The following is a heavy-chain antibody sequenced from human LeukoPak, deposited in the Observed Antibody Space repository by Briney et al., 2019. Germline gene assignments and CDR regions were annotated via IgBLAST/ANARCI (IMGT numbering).Heavy chain of an antibody. D-gene: IGHD2-21*02. V-gene: IGHV4-38-2*02. CDR3: ARDRGGHIVVVTAARWYWFDP. CDR1: GYSISSGYY. Sequence: SETLSLTCTVSGYSISSGYYWGWIRQPPGKGLEWIGSIYHSGSTYYNPSLKSRVTISVDTSKNQFSLKLSSVTAADTAVYYCARDRGGHIVVVTAARWYWFDPWGQGTLVTVSS. J-gene: IGHJ5*02. CDR2: IYHSGST.